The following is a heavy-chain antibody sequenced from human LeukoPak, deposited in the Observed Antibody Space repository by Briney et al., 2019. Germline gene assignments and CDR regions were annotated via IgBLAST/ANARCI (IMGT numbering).Heavy chain of an antibody. CDR1: GGSFSGYY. CDR3: ARARVVTAKTFDY. CDR2: INHSGST. J-gene: IGHJ4*02. Sequence: SETLSLTCAVYGGSFSGYYWSWIRQPPGKGLEWIGEINHSGSTNYNPSLKSRVTISVATSKNQFSLKLSSVTAADTAVYYCARARVVTAKTFDYWGQGTLVTVSS. D-gene: IGHD2-21*02. V-gene: IGHV4-34*01.